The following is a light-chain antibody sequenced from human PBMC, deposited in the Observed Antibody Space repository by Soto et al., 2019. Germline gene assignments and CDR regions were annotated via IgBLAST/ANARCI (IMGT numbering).Light chain of an antibody. J-gene: IGLJ1*01. CDR3: TSYTSRXTYV. V-gene: IGLV2-14*01. CDR2: EVN. Sequence: QSSLSQPASVSGSPVQSITISCTGTNRDVGGCNYVSWYQQHPGKAPKLMMYEVNNRPSAVSNRFSGSRSVNTASLTISGLQAEDEADYYRTSYTSRXTYVSGTGTKV. CDR1: NRDVGGCNY.